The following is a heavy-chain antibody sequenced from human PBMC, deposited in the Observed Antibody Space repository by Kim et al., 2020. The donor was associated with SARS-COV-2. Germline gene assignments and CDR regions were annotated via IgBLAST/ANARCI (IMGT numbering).Heavy chain of an antibody. V-gene: IGHV3-7*01. Sequence: GGSLRLSCAASGFTFSSYWMSWVRQAPGKGLEWVANIKQDGSEKYYVDSVKGRFTISRDNAKNSLYLQMNSLRAEDTAVYYCARVGYCSGGSCLDFDYWGQGTLVTVSS. CDR3: ARVGYCSGGSCLDFDY. CDR2: IKQDGSEK. D-gene: IGHD2-15*01. CDR1: GFTFSSYW. J-gene: IGHJ4*02.